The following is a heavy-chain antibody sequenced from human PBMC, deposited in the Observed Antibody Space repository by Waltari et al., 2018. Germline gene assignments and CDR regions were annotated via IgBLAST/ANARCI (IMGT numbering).Heavy chain of an antibody. D-gene: IGHD3-10*01. CDR2: SIPIFCTA. CDR1: GGTFSSYA. V-gene: IGHV1-69*01. Sequence: QVQRVESGAEVKKAGSSSQVPCKASGGTFSSYALSRVRHAPGQGLEWMGWSIPIFCTANYARKFPIRVTITADESTSTAYMELGSLRSEYTAVNHCARSGPTPMLRGYAFDIWGQGTMVTVSS. CDR3: ARSGPTPMLRGYAFDI. J-gene: IGHJ3*02.